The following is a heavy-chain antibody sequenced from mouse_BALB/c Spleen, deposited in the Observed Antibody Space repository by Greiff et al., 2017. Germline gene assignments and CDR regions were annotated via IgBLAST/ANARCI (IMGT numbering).Heavy chain of an antibody. J-gene: IGHJ4*01. V-gene: IGHV5-9-4*01. CDR1: GFTFSSYA. D-gene: IGHD1-1*01. CDR3: ARASSYEDYYAMDY. CDR2: ISSGGSYT. Sequence: EVQLVESGGGLVKPGGSLKLSCAASGFTFSSYAMSWVRQSPEKRLEWVAEISSGGSYTYYPDTVTGRFTISRDNAKNTLYLEMSSLRSEDTAMYYCARASSYEDYYAMDYWGQGTSVTVSS.